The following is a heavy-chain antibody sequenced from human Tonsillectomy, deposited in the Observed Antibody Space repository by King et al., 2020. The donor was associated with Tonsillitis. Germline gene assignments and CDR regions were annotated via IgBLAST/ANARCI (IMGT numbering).Heavy chain of an antibody. D-gene: IGHD3-22*01. CDR1: GGSISSYY. V-gene: IGHV4-59*13. J-gene: IGHJ3*02. CDR3: ARDLSYYDSSGHYYVDAFDI. CDR2: IYYSGST. Sequence: QLQESGPGLVKPSETLSLTCTVSGGSISSYYWSWIRQPPGKGLEWIGYIYYSGSTNYNPSLKIRVTISVDTSKNQFSLQLSSVTAADTAVYYCARDLSYYDSSGHYYVDAFDIWGQGTMVTVSS.